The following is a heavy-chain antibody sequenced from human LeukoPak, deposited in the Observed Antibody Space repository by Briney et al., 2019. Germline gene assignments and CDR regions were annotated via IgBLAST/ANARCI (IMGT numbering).Heavy chain of an antibody. J-gene: IGHJ4*02. Sequence: SETVPHICTLSGGSISSYYWSWIRQPPGKGLEWIGYIYYSGSTNYNPSLKSRVTISVDTSKNQFSLRLSSVTAADTAVYYCARRHGYPPYFDYWGQGTRVTVSS. D-gene: IGHD5-24*01. V-gene: IGHV4-59*01. CDR1: GGSISSYY. CDR2: IYYSGST. CDR3: ARRHGYPPYFDY.